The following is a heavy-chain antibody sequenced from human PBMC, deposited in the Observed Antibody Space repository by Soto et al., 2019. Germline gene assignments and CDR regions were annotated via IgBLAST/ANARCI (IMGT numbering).Heavy chain of an antibody. CDR3: ANSRVSMVRGLIIIPNY. CDR2: ISGHGDAT. J-gene: IGHJ4*02. V-gene: IGHV3-23*01. D-gene: IGHD3-10*01. Sequence: GGSLRLSCAASGFPFTGYAMSWVRQAPGKGLEWVSAISGHGDATFYADSVKGRFTISRDNSKNTLYLHMSSLRAEDTALYYCANSRVSMVRGLIIIPNYWGQGTLVTVSS. CDR1: GFPFTGYA.